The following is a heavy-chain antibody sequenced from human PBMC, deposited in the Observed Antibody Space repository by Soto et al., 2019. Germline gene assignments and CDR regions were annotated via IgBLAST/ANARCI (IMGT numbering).Heavy chain of an antibody. Sequence: QVQLQESGPGLVKPSQTLSLTCTVSGGSISSGDYYWSWIRQHPGKGMDWIGYIYYTGSTFYSPALKSRVTLSIDTSKNEFSLKQNSVTSADTAGYYCARWRTHERGDHHDWGQGTLVTVSS. CDR2: IYYTGST. D-gene: IGHD2-21*02. V-gene: IGHV4-31*03. CDR1: GGSISSGDYY. J-gene: IGHJ4*02. CDR3: ARWRTHERGDHHD.